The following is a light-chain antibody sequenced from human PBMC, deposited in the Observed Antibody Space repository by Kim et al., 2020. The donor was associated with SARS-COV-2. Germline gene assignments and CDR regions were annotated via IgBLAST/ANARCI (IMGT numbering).Light chain of an antibody. CDR1: NIGSKS. V-gene: IGLV3-21*04. J-gene: IGLJ2*01. CDR2: YDS. CDR3: QVWDSSSDHVV. Sequence: SYELTQPPSVSVAPGKTARITCGGNNIGSKSVHWYQQKRGQAPVLVIYYDSDRPSGIPERFSGSKSGNTATLTISRVEAGDEADYYCQVWDSSSDHVVFGGGTQLTVL.